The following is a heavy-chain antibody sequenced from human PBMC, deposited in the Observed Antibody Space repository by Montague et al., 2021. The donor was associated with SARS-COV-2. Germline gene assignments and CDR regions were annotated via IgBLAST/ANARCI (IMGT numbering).Heavy chain of an antibody. V-gene: IGHV4-34*01. CDR1: GTSFSGYY. Sequence: ETLSLTCAVHGTSFSGYYWNWIRQPPGKGLEWIGEISHGGSTKYSPSLKSRLTISADTSKNQFSLKLTSVAAADTAVYYCARLRDGVVPSPILGVGPYYSYYYIDVWGRGTTVTVSS. CDR3: ARLRDGVVPSPILGVGPYYSYYYIDV. J-gene: IGHJ6*03. CDR2: ISHGGST. D-gene: IGHD3-10*01.